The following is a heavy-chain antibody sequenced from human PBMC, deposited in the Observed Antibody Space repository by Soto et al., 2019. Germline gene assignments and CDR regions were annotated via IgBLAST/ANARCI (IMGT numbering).Heavy chain of an antibody. J-gene: IGHJ4*02. CDR2: MYYSGSP. CDR1: GGSISSGGYY. V-gene: IGHV4-31*03. Sequence: QVQLQESGPGLVKPSQTPSLTCTVSGGSISSGGYYWSWIRQHPGKGLEWIGYMYYSGSPYYNPSLKSRLNISGDASKNQFSLKLTSVTAADTAVYYCARERDDRYFDYWGQGTLVTVSS. CDR3: ARERDDRYFDY. D-gene: IGHD2-21*02.